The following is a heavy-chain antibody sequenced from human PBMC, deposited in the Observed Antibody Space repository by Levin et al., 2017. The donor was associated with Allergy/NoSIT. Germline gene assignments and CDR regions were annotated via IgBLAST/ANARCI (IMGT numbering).Heavy chain of an antibody. J-gene: IGHJ6*02. CDR3: ATVYDFPSGLDV. CDR2: FDPENAIT. D-gene: IGHD3-3*01. CDR1: GYTLSNLA. V-gene: IGHV1-24*01. Sequence: NPGGSLRLSCKVSGYTLSNLAMHWVRQAPGKGLEWMGGFDPENAITVYTQKFQGRVIMTEDTSTDTAYMELSSLTSEDTAVYYCATVYDFPSGLDVWGQGTTVTVSS.